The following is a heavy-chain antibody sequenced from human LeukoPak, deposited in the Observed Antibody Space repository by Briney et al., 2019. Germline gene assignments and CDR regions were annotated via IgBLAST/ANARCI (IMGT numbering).Heavy chain of an antibody. CDR2: IYSSGST. Sequence: PSETLSLTCTVSGGSITSSSYYWGWIRQPPGKGLERIGSIYSSGSTYYNPSLKSRVTISVDTSKNQFSLKLSSVTAADTAVYYCAGLDGRTMRVFDYWGQGTLVTVSS. D-gene: IGHD3-22*01. J-gene: IGHJ4*02. CDR1: GGSITSSSYY. V-gene: IGHV4-39*01. CDR3: AGLDGRTMRVFDY.